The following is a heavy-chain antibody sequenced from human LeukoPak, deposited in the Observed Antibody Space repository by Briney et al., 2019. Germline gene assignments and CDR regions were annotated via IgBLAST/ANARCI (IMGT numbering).Heavy chain of an antibody. Sequence: GESLKISCKASGYXFTSYWIGWVRQMPGKGLVCMGIIHPGDSETRYSPSFQGQVTISADKSINTAYLQWSGLKASDTAMYYCARRLGATQPYFDFWGQGALVTVSS. D-gene: IGHD1-26*01. CDR3: ARRLGATQPYFDF. CDR2: IHPGDSET. J-gene: IGHJ4*02. CDR1: GYXFTSYW. V-gene: IGHV5-51*01.